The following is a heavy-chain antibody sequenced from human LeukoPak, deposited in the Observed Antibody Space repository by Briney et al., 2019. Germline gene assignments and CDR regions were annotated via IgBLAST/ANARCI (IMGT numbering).Heavy chain of an antibody. D-gene: IGHD3-16*02. V-gene: IGHV3-73*01. CDR2: IRSKANSYAT. J-gene: IGHJ6*03. CDR1: GFTFSGSA. Sequence: GGSLRLSCAASGFTFSGSAMHWVRQASGKGLEWVGRIRSKANSYATAYAASVKGRFTISRDDSKNTAYLQMNSLKTEDTAVYYCTRQRDYDYVWGSYRVDYYYYYYMDVWGKGTTVTVSS. CDR3: TRQRDYDYVWGSYRVDYYYYYYMDV.